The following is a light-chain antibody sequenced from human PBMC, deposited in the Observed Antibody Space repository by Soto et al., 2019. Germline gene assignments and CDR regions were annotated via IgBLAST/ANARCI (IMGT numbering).Light chain of an antibody. V-gene: IGLV1-47*01. Sequence: QAVVTQPPSASGTPGQRVTISCSGSSSNIGSNYVYWYQQLPGTAPKLLIYRNNQRPSGVPDRFSGSKSGTSASLAISGLRSEDEADYYCAAWDDSLRGVFGGGTKLNVL. J-gene: IGLJ2*01. CDR2: RNN. CDR1: SSNIGSNY. CDR3: AAWDDSLRGV.